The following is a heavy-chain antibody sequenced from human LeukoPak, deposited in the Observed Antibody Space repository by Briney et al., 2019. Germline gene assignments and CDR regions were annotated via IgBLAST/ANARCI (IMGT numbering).Heavy chain of an antibody. CDR2: ISGSGGST. Sequence: GGSLRLSCAASGFTFSSYAMSWVRQAPGKGLEWVSAISGSGGSTYYADSVKGRFTISRDNAKNSLYLQMNSLRAEDTALYYCARVKQSQWLVRGYFDYWGQGTLVTVSS. CDR1: GFTFSSYA. D-gene: IGHD6-19*01. V-gene: IGHV3-23*01. J-gene: IGHJ4*02. CDR3: ARVKQSQWLVRGYFDY.